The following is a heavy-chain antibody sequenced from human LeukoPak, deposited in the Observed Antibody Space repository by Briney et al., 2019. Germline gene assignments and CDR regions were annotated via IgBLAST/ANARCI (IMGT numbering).Heavy chain of an antibody. CDR3: AADRTGLAFDI. CDR2: IYHSGST. V-gene: IGHV4-38-2*02. CDR1: GHSISSGYY. J-gene: IGHJ3*02. Sequence: PSETLSLTCTVSGHSISSGYYWGCFRQPPGKGLEWIASIYHSGSTYYNPSLKSRVTISVDTSKNQFSLKLSSVTAADTAVYYCAADRTGLAFDIWGQGTMVTVSS. D-gene: IGHD3-22*01.